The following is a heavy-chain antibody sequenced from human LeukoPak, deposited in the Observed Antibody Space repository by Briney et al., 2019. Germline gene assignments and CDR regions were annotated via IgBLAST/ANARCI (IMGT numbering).Heavy chain of an antibody. CDR3: ARDRAQDGFDL. Sequence: GGSLRLSCAASGFSVSSSYMRWVRQAPGKGLEWVSAIYSSGSTFYADAVKGRFTISRDISKNMVYLQMNSLRVDDTAVYYCARDRAQDGFDLWGQGTMVTVSS. CDR1: GFSVSSSY. CDR2: IYSSGST. V-gene: IGHV3-53*01. J-gene: IGHJ3*01.